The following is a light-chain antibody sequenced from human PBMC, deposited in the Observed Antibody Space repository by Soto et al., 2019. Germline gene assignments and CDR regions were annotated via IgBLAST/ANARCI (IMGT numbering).Light chain of an antibody. Sequence: EIVLTQSPATLSLSPGERATLSCRASQSVTTSLAWYQQKPGQAPRLLIFDTSNRAAGVPARFSGSGSGTDFTLTISSLEPEDFAVYYCQQRYNWPLTFGGGTKVDIK. V-gene: IGKV3-11*01. CDR3: QQRYNWPLT. CDR2: DTS. J-gene: IGKJ4*01. CDR1: QSVTTS.